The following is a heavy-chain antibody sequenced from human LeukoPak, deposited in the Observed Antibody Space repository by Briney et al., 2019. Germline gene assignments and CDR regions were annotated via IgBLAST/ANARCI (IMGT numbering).Heavy chain of an antibody. Sequence: PAETLSLTCSVAGASISSYYWSWIRQPPGKGLEWIGYIYYSVSTNYNPSLKSRVTISVDTSNNQFSLKLNSVTAADTAVYYCARASRGEQLAGLDYWGQGTLVTVSS. V-gene: IGHV4-59*01. J-gene: IGHJ4*02. CDR3: ARASRGEQLAGLDY. CDR1: GASISSYY. D-gene: IGHD6-6*01. CDR2: IYYSVST.